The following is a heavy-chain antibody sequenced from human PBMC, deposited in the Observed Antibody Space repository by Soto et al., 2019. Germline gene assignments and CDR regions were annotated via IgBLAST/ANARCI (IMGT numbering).Heavy chain of an antibody. Sequence: SGPTLVQPTQTLTLTCTFSGFSLSTSGVGVGWIRQPPGKALEWLALIYWDDDKRYSPSLKSRLTITKDTSKNQVVLTMTNMDPVDTATYYCAHSNTGVVSIFGGAFDIWGQGTMVTVSS. CDR1: GFSLSTSGVG. CDR2: IYWDDDK. D-gene: IGHD3-16*01. J-gene: IGHJ3*02. V-gene: IGHV2-5*02. CDR3: AHSNTGVVSIFGGAFDI.